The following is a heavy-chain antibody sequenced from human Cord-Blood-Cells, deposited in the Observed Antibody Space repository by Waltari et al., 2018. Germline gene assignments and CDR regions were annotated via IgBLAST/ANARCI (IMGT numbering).Heavy chain of an antibody. V-gene: IGHV3-74*01. CDR3: VRVVSGYDYAFDI. CDR1: GFTFSSYW. Sequence: EVQLVESGGGLVQPGGSLRLSCAASGFTFSSYWMHWVRQAPGKGLVWVSRINSDGSSTSYADSVKGRCTISRDNAKNTLYLQMNSLRAEDTAVYYCVRVVSGYDYAFDIWGQGTMVTVSS. D-gene: IGHD5-12*01. J-gene: IGHJ3*02. CDR2: INSDGSST.